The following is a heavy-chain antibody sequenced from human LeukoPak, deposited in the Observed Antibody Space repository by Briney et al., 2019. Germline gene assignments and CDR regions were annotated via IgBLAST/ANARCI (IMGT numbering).Heavy chain of an antibody. CDR2: INSDGSST. CDR3: ARSGSFKDLDY. D-gene: IGHD1-26*01. Sequence: GGSLRLSCAASGFTFSSYWMHWVRQAPGKGLVWVSRINSDGSSTSYADSVKGRFTISRDNAKNTLYLQMNSLRAEDTAVYDCARSGSFKDLDYWGQGTLVTVSS. CDR1: GFTFSSYW. V-gene: IGHV3-74*01. J-gene: IGHJ4*02.